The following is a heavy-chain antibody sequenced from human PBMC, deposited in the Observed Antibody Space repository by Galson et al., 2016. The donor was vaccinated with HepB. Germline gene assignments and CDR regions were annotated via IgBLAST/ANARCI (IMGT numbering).Heavy chain of an antibody. CDR3: AKEQGTDEGWFGESDH. Sequence: SLRLSCAASGFTFSSYAMNWVRQAPGKGLEWVSEISANGHRTYYASSVKGRFTVSRDNYENTLYLQMASLRAEDTAVYCCAKEQGTDEGWFGESDHWGQGTLVTVSS. D-gene: IGHD3-10*01. V-gene: IGHV3-23*01. CDR2: ISANGHRT. J-gene: IGHJ4*02. CDR1: GFTFSSYA.